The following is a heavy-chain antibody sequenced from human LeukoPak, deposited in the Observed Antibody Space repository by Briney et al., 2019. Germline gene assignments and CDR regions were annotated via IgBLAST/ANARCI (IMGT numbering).Heavy chain of an antibody. V-gene: IGHV1-3*01. CDR1: GYTFTSYA. J-gene: IGHJ4*02. D-gene: IGHD2-21*02. CDR2: ISAGNGNT. Sequence: GASVKVSCKASGYTFTSYAIHWVRQAPGQRLEWMGWISAGNGNTKYSQNFQGRVTFISNTSATTAYMELSRLRSDDTAVYYCARDYCGGDCFPDYWGQGTLVTVSS. CDR3: ARDYCGGDCFPDY.